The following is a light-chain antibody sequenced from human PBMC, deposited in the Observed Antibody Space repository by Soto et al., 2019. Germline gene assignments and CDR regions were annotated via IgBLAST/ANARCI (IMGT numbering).Light chain of an antibody. Sequence: LTQPRSVSGSPGQSVTISCTGTSSDIGGYNYVSWYQQHPGKAPKLMIYDVIKRPSGVPDRFSGSKSGNTASLTIYGLQAEDEADYYCCSYAGSYTHVFGTGAK. CDR1: SSDIGGYNY. V-gene: IGLV2-11*01. J-gene: IGLJ1*01. CDR2: DVI. CDR3: CSYAGSYTHV.